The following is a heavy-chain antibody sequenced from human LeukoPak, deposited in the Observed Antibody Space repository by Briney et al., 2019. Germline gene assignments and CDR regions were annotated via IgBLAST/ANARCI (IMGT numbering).Heavy chain of an antibody. D-gene: IGHD3-16*02. CDR2: IRYDGSNK. Sequence: GGSLRLSCAASGFTFSSYEMNWVRQAPGKGLEWVTFIRYDGSNKYYADSVKGRFTISRDNAKNSLYLQMNSLRAEDTAVYYCARALRLGELSLLYWGQGTLVTVSS. CDR3: ARALRLGELSLLY. V-gene: IGHV3-30*02. J-gene: IGHJ4*02. CDR1: GFTFSSYE.